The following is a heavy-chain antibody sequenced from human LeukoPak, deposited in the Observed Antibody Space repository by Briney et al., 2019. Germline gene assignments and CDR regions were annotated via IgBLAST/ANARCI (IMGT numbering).Heavy chain of an antibody. D-gene: IGHD3-22*01. CDR3: AKAPRYYDSSGYYYYKVYFDY. V-gene: IGHV3-23*01. Sequence: GGSLRLSCAASGFTFSSYAMSWVRQAPGKGLEWVSAISGSGGSTYYADSVKGRFTISRDNSKNTLYLQMNRLRAEDTAVYYCAKAPRYYDSSGYYYYKVYFDYWGQGTLVTVSS. CDR2: ISGSGGST. CDR1: GFTFSSYA. J-gene: IGHJ4*02.